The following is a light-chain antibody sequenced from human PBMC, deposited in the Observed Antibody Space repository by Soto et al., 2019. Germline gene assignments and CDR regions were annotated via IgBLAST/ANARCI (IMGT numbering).Light chain of an antibody. J-gene: IGKJ3*01. CDR1: QSVLYSSNNMNY. CDR3: QHYYGLPL. V-gene: IGKV4-1*01. CDR2: WAS. Sequence: DIVLTQSPDSLAVSLGERATINCKSSQSVLYSSNNMNYLAWYQQKPGQPPKLLIYWASTRESGVPDRFSGSGSGTDFTLTISDLQPEDVAVYYCQHYYGLPLFVPGTKVDIK.